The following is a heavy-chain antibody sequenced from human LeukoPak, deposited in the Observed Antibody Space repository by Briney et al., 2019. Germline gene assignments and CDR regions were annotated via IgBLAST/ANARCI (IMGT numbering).Heavy chain of an antibody. Sequence: AGGSLRLSCAASGFTFSSYAMSWVRQAPGKGLEWVSAISGSGGSTYYADSVKGRFTISRDNSKNTLYLQMNSLRAEDTAVYYCARNILRGGGNAFDIWGQGTMVTVSS. CDR2: ISGSGGST. CDR3: ARNILRGGGNAFDI. CDR1: GFTFSSYA. D-gene: IGHD1-26*01. V-gene: IGHV3-23*01. J-gene: IGHJ3*02.